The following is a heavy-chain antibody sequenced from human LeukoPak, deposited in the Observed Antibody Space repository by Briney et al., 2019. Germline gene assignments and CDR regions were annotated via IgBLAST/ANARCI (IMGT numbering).Heavy chain of an antibody. Sequence: PGGSLRLSCAASGFTFSDYWIHWVRQAPGKGLVWVSRINTDGSITNYADSVKGRFTISGDNAKNTLYLQMSSLRAEDTAVYYCAREQLAPFDYWGQGTLVTVSS. CDR3: AREQLAPFDY. CDR2: INTDGSIT. D-gene: IGHD6-13*01. CDR1: GFTFSDYW. V-gene: IGHV3-74*01. J-gene: IGHJ4*02.